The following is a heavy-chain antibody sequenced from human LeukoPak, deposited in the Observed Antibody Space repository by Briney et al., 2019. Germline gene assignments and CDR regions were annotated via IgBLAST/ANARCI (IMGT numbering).Heavy chain of an antibody. Sequence: GGSLRLSCAASGLTFSRDWMGWVRQAPGKGLEWVANIKQDGSEIYYVDSVKGRFTISRDDAKNSLYLQMNSLRAEDTAVYYCARVSNSGSPWPDAFDIWGQGTMVTVSS. V-gene: IGHV3-7*01. CDR2: IKQDGSEI. CDR1: GLTFSRDW. D-gene: IGHD5-12*01. CDR3: ARVSNSGSPWPDAFDI. J-gene: IGHJ3*02.